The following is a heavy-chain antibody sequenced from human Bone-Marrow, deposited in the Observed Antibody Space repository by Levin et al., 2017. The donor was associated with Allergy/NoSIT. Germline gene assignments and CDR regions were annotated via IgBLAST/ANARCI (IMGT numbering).Heavy chain of an antibody. CDR3: ASYYDFWSGFDY. CDR2: ISYDGSNK. CDR1: GFTFSSYG. D-gene: IGHD3-3*01. V-gene: IGHV3-30*03. J-gene: IGHJ4*02. Sequence: PGGSLRLSCAASGFTFSSYGMHWVRQAPGKGLEWVAVISYDGSNKYYADSVKGRFTVSRDNSKNTLYLQMNSLRAEDTAVYYCASYYDFWSGFDYWGQGTLVTVSS.